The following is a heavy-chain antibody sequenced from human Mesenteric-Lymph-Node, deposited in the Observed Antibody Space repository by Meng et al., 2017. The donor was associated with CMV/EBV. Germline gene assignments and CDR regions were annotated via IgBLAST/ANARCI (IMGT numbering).Heavy chain of an antibody. Sequence: GESLKISCAASGFTFSSYGIYWVRQAPGKGLEWVAFIRYDGSNKYYADSVKGRFTISRDNSKNTLYLQMNSLRAEDTAVYYCAKVFTQYYYDSSGNFLDYWGQGTLVTVSS. D-gene: IGHD3-22*01. V-gene: IGHV3-30*02. CDR2: IRYDGSNK. CDR1: GFTFSSYG. CDR3: AKVFTQYYYDSSGNFLDY. J-gene: IGHJ4*02.